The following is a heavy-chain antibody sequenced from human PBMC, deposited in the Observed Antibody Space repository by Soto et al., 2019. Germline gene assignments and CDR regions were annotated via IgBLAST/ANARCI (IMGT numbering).Heavy chain of an antibody. CDR3: ATSTIKVVTAIQGGIFDY. V-gene: IGHV3-23*01. CDR2: ISGSGGST. D-gene: IGHD2-21*02. Sequence: PGGSLRLSCAASGFTFSSYAMSWVRQAPGKGLEWVSAISGSGGSTYYADSVKGRFTISRDNSKNTLYLQMNSLRAEDTAVYYCATSTIKVVTAIQGGIFDYWGQGTLVTVSS. CDR1: GFTFSSYA. J-gene: IGHJ4*02.